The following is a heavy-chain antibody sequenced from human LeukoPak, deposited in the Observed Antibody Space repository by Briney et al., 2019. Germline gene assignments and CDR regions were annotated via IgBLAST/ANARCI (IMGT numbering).Heavy chain of an antibody. V-gene: IGHV4-39*01. CDR3: AGLPRDDYYDSSGNVDY. J-gene: IGHJ4*02. D-gene: IGHD3-22*01. CDR1: GGSISSSSYY. Sequence: PSETLSLTCTVSGGSISSSSYYWGWIRQPPGKGLEWIGSIYYSGSTYYNPSLKSRVTISVDTSKNQFSLKLSSVTAADMAVYYCAGLPRDDYYDSSGNVDYWGQGTLVTVSS. CDR2: IYYSGST.